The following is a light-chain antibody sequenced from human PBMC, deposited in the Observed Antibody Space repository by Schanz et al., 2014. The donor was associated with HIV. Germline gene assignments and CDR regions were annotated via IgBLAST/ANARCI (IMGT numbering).Light chain of an antibody. CDR1: QSISSSL. J-gene: IGKJ1*01. CDR3: QQYNNWPPWT. V-gene: IGKV3-20*01. Sequence: IVLTQSPGTLSLSPGERGTLSCRASQSISSSLLAWYQKKPGQAPTLLIYAASSRASGVPDRFSGSGSGADFTLTISGLEPEDFAVYYCQQYNNWPPWTFGQGTRVDVK. CDR2: AAS.